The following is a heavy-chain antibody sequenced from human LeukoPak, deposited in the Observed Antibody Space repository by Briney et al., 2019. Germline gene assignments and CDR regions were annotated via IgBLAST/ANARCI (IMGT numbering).Heavy chain of an antibody. CDR2: INHSGST. V-gene: IGHV4-34*01. CDR1: GGSISGYY. J-gene: IGHJ4*02. Sequence: SETLSLACTVSGGSISGYYWSWIRQPPGKGLEWIGEINHSGSTNYNPSLKSRVTISVDTSKNQFSLKLSSVTAADTAVYYCARGYYDFDYWGQGTLVTVSS. D-gene: IGHD3-3*01. CDR3: ARGYYDFDY.